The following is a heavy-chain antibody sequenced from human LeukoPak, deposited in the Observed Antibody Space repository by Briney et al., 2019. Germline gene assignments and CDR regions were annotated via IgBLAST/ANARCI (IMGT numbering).Heavy chain of an antibody. CDR2: TYYRSKWYN. Sequence: SQTLSLTCAISGDSVSSNSAAWNWIRQSPSRGLESLGRTYYRSKWYNDYAVSVKSRITINPDTSKNQFSLQLNSVTPEDTAVYYCAIRSPVNRAFDIWGQGTMVTVSS. CDR1: GDSVSSNSAA. V-gene: IGHV6-1*01. J-gene: IGHJ3*02. CDR3: AIRSPVNRAFDI.